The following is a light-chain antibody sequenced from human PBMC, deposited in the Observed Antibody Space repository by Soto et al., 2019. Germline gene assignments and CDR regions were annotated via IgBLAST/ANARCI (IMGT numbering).Light chain of an antibody. Sequence: QSALTQPPSASGSPGQSVTISCTGTNRDVGGYNYVSWYQQHPGKAPKLMIYEVSKRPSRVPDRFSGSKSGNTASLTVSGLQAEDEADYYCSSYGGANPVVFGGGTKLTVL. V-gene: IGLV2-8*01. CDR2: EVS. J-gene: IGLJ2*01. CDR3: SSYGGANPVV. CDR1: NRDVGGYNY.